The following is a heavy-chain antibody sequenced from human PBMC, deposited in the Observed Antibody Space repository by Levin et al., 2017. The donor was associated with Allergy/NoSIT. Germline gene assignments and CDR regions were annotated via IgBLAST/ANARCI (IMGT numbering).Heavy chain of an antibody. CDR3: ARVWDYYYYGMDV. CDR2: IYSGGST. D-gene: IGHD1-26*01. CDR1: GFTVSSNY. V-gene: IGHV3-66*01. Sequence: GGSLRLSCAASGFTVSSNYMSWVRQAPGKGLEWVSVIYSGGSTYYADSVKGRFTISRDNSKNTLYLQMNSLRAEDTAVYYCARVWDYYYYGMDVWGQGTTVTVSS. J-gene: IGHJ6*02.